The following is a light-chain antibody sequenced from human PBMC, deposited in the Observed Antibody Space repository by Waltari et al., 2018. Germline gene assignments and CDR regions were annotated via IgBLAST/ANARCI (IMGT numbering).Light chain of an antibody. Sequence: EIVLTQSPATLSLSPGEGATLSCRASENVYNYLAWYQQRPGQAPRLLIYDVSNGATGIPAGFSGSGSGTDFTLSISSLEPEDFAVYYCHQRGVWPPTFGQGTKLQVK. V-gene: IGKV3-11*01. CDR1: ENVYNY. CDR3: HQRGVWPPT. CDR2: DVS. J-gene: IGKJ2*01.